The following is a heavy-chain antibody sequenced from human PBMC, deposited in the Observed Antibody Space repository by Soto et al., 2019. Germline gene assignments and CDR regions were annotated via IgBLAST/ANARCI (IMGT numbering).Heavy chain of an antibody. D-gene: IGHD2-2*01. CDR3: ATGPAGYCFTTSSYSYFQH. CDR1: GGTFSSYP. V-gene: IGHV1-69*02. J-gene: IGHJ1*01. CDR2: IIPVLGIA. Sequence: QVQLVQSGAEVKKPGSSVKVSCKASGGTFSSYPISWVRQAPGQGLEWMGRIIPVLGIANYAQKFQGRVTITADKSTSTAYMELTSLRSEDTAVYYSATGPAGYCFTTSSYSYFQHWAQGTLVTVSS.